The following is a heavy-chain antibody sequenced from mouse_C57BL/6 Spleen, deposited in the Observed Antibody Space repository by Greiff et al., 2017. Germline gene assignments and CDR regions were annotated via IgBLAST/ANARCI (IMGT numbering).Heavy chain of an antibody. CDR2: LDPENGDT. J-gene: IGHJ3*01. D-gene: IGHD1-1*02. V-gene: IGHV14-4*01. Sequence: EVQLQQSGAELVRPGASVKLSCTASGFNIKDDYMHWVKQRPEQGLEWIGWLDPENGDTEYASKFQGKATITADTSSNTAYLQLSSLTSEDTAVYYCTTGGILAYWGQGTLVTVSA. CDR1: GFNIKDDY. CDR3: TTGGILAY.